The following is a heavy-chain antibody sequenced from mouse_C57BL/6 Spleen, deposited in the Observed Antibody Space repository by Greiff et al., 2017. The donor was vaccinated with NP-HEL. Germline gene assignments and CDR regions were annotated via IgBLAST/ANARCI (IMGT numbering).Heavy chain of an antibody. Sequence: QVQLQQPGAELVMPGASVKLSCKASGYTFTSYWMHWVKQRPGQGLEWIGEIDPYDSYTNYNQKFKGKSTLTVDKSSSTAYMQLSSLTSEDSAVYYCARFYYGSSYLYFCVWGTGTTVTVSS. V-gene: IGHV1-69*01. CDR1: GYTFTSYW. CDR2: IDPYDSYT. D-gene: IGHD1-1*01. J-gene: IGHJ1*03. CDR3: ARFYYGSSYLYFCV.